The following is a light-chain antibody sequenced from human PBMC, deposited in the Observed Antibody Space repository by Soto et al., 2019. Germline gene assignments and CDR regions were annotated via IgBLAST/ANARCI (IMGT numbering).Light chain of an antibody. V-gene: IGKV3-15*01. CDR3: QQYINWPPLT. CDR1: QSVSIN. J-gene: IGKJ4*01. Sequence: EIVMTQSPATLSVSPGERATLSCRASQSVSINLAWYQQKPGQAPRLLIYGASTRATGIPSRFSGSGSGTEFTLTISSLQSEDFAVYYCQQYINWPPLTFGGGTKVDIK. CDR2: GAS.